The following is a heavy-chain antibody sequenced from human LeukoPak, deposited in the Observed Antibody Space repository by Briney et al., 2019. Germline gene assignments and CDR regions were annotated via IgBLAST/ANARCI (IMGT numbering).Heavy chain of an antibody. CDR2: ISGSGGST. CDR3: AKDQDSSGWYAPLDY. CDR1: GFTFSSYA. J-gene: IGHJ4*02. V-gene: IGHV3-23*01. D-gene: IGHD6-19*01. Sequence: GGSLRLSCAASGFTFSSYAMSWVRQAPGKGLEWVSAISGSGGSTYYADSVKGRFTTSRDNSKNTLYLQMNSLRAEDTAVYYCAKDQDSSGWYAPLDYWGQGTLVTVSS.